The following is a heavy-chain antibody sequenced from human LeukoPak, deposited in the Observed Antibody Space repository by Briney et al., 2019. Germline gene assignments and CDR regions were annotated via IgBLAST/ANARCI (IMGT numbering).Heavy chain of an antibody. J-gene: IGHJ4*02. CDR1: GYTFTGYY. Sequence: GASVRVSCKASGYTFTGYYMHWVRQAPGQGLEWMGWINPNSGGTIYAQKFQGRVTMTRDTSISTAYMELSRLRSDDTAVYYCARGEYSSGPNYFDYWGQGTLVTVSS. V-gene: IGHV1-2*02. CDR3: ARGEYSSGPNYFDY. D-gene: IGHD6-19*01. CDR2: INPNSGGT.